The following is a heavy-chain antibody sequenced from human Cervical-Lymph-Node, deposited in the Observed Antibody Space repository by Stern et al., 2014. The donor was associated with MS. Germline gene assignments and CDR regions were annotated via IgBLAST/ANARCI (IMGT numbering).Heavy chain of an antibody. J-gene: IGHJ4*02. CDR3: AREGCSGGSCYLDY. CDR1: GYTFTGHN. V-gene: IGHV1-2*04. CDR2: INLNSGAT. Sequence: QVQLVESGAEVKKPGASVKVSCKSSGYTFTGHNMHWVRQAPGQGLEWMGWINLNSGATNYEQNFQDWVTMTRDTSISSADLELNRLTSDDTAVYFCAREGCSGGSCYLDYWGQGTLVTVSS. D-gene: IGHD2-8*02.